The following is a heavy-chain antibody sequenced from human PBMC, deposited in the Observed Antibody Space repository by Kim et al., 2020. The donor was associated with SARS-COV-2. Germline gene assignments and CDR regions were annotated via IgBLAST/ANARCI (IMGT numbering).Heavy chain of an antibody. CDR3: VRDVDYIPDY. D-gene: IGHD4-4*01. V-gene: IGHV1-18*01. CDR1: GYTFANYG. J-gene: IGHJ4*02. CDR2: VSGNNQGA. Sequence: ASVKVSCKASGYTFANYGFSWVRQAPGQGLEWMGWVSGNNQGAHYPQGFQGRVTVTTDSSTNTAYMDLRSLRSDDTAVYYCVRDVDYIPDYWGPGTQVRVSS.